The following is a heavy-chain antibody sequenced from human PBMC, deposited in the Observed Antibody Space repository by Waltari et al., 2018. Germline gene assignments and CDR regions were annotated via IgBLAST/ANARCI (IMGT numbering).Heavy chain of an antibody. V-gene: IGHV4-34*01. CDR2: INHSGST. CDR3: ARGYDTIDY. J-gene: IGHJ4*02. D-gene: IGHD3-9*01. Sequence: QVQLQQWGAGLLKPSETLSLTCAVYGGSFSGYYWCWIRQPPGKGLGWIGEINHSGSTNYNPSLKSRVTISVDTSKNQFSLRLSSVTAADTAVYYCARGYDTIDYWGQGTLVTVSS. CDR1: GGSFSGYY.